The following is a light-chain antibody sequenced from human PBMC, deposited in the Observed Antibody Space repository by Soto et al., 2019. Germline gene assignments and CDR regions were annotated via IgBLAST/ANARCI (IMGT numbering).Light chain of an antibody. CDR2: KTT. Sequence: DIQMTQSPSTLSGSVGDRVTITCRASQTISSWLAWYQQKPGKAPKLLLYKTTTLKSGAPSRLSASGSVTEFTLTISSLQPDDFATYYCQPYNSYSEAFGQGTKVDIK. CDR1: QTISSW. CDR3: QPYNSYSEA. V-gene: IGKV1-5*03. J-gene: IGKJ1*01.